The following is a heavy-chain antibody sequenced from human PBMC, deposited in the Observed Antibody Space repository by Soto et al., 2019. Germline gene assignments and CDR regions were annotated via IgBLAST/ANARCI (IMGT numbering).Heavy chain of an antibody. J-gene: IGHJ6*02. CDR3: AKGGAVAGTGYYYYGMDV. V-gene: IGHV3-9*01. CDR2: ISWNSGSM. D-gene: IGHD6-19*01. CDR1: GFTFDDYA. Sequence: HPGGSLRLSCAASGFTFDDYAMHWVRQAPGKGLEWVSGISWNSGSMGYADSVKGRFTISRDNAKNSLYLQMNSLRAEDTALYYCAKGGAVAGTGYYYYGMDVWGQGTTVTVSS.